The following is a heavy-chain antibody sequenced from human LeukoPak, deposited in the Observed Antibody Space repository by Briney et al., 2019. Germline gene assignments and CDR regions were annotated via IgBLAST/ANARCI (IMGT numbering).Heavy chain of an antibody. CDR3: AREAVADYMDV. V-gene: IGHV4-38-2*02. CDR2: IYHSGST. Sequence: SETLSLTCAVSGYSISSGYYWGWIRQPPGKGLEWIGSIYHSGSTYYNPSLKSRVTISVDTSKNQFSLKLSSVTAADTAVYYCAREAVADYMDVWGKGTTVTVS. J-gene: IGHJ6*03. D-gene: IGHD6-19*01. CDR1: GYSISSGYY.